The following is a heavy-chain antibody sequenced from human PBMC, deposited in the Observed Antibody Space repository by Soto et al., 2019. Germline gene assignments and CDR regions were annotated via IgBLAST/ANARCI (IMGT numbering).Heavy chain of an antibody. V-gene: IGHV3-11*06. Sequence: QVQLVESGGGLVKPGGSLRLSCAASGFTYSDYYMSWIRQAPGKGLEWVSYISSSSSYTNYADSVKGRFTISRDNAKNSLYLQMNSLRGEDTAVYYCARDTVMVTPRVYFDYWGQGTLVTVSS. CDR3: ARDTVMVTPRVYFDY. D-gene: IGHD5-18*01. J-gene: IGHJ4*02. CDR2: ISSSSSYT. CDR1: GFTYSDYY.